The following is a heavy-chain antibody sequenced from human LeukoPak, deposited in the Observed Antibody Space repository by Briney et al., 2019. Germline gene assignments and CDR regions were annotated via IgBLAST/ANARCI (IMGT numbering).Heavy chain of an antibody. J-gene: IGHJ4*02. D-gene: IGHD5-12*01. CDR1: GFTFRNYA. CDR3: AKDRGYAGYDSGGIEF. CDR2: ISYGDGTA. Sequence: GGSLRLSCAASGFTFRNYAMDWVRQSPGRGLEWVAGISYGDGTAFYGGSVKGRFIVSRDNSRSTLYLQMASLRAEDTAIYYCAKDRGYAGYDSGGIEFWGQGTLVTVSS. V-gene: IGHV3-23*01.